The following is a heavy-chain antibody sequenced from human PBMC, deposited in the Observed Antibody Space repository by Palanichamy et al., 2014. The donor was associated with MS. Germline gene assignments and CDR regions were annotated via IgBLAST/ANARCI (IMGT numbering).Heavy chain of an antibody. CDR3: ARGSQYSSGWYNYFDY. Sequence: QVQLVESGGGRGPAWRSLRLSCAASGFTLSTYAMHWVRQAPGKGLEWVAVLSYDGSDEDYAGSVKGRFTISRDTSKNTLWLQMNSLGPEDTAVYFCARGSQYSSGWYNYFDYWGQGTLVTVSS. CDR1: GFTLSTYA. D-gene: IGHD6-19*01. V-gene: IGHV3-30*04. J-gene: IGHJ4*02. CDR2: LSYDGSDE.